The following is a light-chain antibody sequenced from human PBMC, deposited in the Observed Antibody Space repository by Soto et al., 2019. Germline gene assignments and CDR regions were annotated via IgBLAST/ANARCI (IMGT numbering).Light chain of an antibody. J-gene: IGKJ1*01. CDR2: GVS. CDR1: QSISSSF. V-gene: IGKV3-20*01. Sequence: EIVLTQSPGTLSLSPGERATLSCRASQSISSSFLAWYQQKPGQAPRLLIYGVSRRATGIPDRFSGSGSGTDFTLTISRLEPEDFAVYYCQQYDRSRTVGQGTKV. CDR3: QQYDRSRT.